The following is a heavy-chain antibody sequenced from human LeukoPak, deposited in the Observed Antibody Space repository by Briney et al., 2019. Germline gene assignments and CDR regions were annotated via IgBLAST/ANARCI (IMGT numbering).Heavy chain of an antibody. Sequence: TLSLTRTVAGRSIISYYWGSIRHPPGNGLEWRRYIYYSGSTNYNPSLKSRVTISVDTSKNQFSLKLSSVTAADTAVYYCARGCRGDGANWFEPWGQGTLVTVSS. CDR1: GRSIISYY. CDR2: IYYSGST. CDR3: ARGCRGDGANWFEP. J-gene: IGHJ5*02. V-gene: IGHV4-59*12. D-gene: IGHD3-10*01.